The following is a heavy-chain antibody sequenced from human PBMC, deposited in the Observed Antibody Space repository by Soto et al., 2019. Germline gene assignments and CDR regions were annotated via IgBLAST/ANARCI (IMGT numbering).Heavy chain of an antibody. CDR2: RYYSEST. D-gene: IGHD2-15*01. Sequence: PPETLSLTCTVSGGSITTGGYYWSWIRQLPGKGLEWIGHRYYSESTYYNPSLKSRVSISLDTSKNQFSLKLSFVTAADTAMYYCARIKCSGGSCYSWSLDYWGQGTPGTVAS. CDR1: GGSITTGGYY. CDR3: ARIKCSGGSCYSWSLDY. V-gene: IGHV4-31*03. J-gene: IGHJ4*02.